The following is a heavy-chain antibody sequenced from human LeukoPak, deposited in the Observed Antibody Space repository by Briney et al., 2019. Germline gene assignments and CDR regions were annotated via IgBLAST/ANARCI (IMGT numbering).Heavy chain of an antibody. Sequence: PSETLSLTCTVSGGSISSYYWSWIRQPAGKGLEWIGRIYTSGSTNYNPSLKSRVTMSVDTSKNQFSLKLSSVTAADTAVYYCARAKYSSSWTTPYYYYMDVWGKGTTVTVSS. CDR1: GGSISSYY. V-gene: IGHV4-4*07. J-gene: IGHJ6*03. D-gene: IGHD6-13*01. CDR3: ARAKYSSSWTTPYYYYMDV. CDR2: IYTSGST.